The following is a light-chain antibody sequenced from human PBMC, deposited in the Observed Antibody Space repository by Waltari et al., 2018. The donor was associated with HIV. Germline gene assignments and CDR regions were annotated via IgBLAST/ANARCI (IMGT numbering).Light chain of an antibody. CDR2: SDN. Sequence: QSVLTQPPSASGTPGQRVTISCSGSSSTIGGHTINWYQQLPGTAPKLLIYSDNQRPSGVPDRFSGSSSGSSASLAISGLQAEDEADYYCAAWDDRLNGWVFGGRTKLTVL. V-gene: IGLV1-44*01. J-gene: IGLJ3*02. CDR1: SSTIGGHT. CDR3: AAWDDRLNGWV.